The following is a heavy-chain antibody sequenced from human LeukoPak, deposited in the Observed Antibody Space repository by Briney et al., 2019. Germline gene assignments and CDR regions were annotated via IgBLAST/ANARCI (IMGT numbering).Heavy chain of an antibody. CDR2: INHSGST. Sequence: SETLSLTCAVSGGSFSGYYWNWIRQTPGKGLEWIGEINHSGSTNYNPSLKSRVTISVDTSKNQFSLKLSSVTAADTAVYYCARGEWSYYYYYMDVWGKGTTVTVSS. CDR1: GGSFSGYY. D-gene: IGHD3-3*01. J-gene: IGHJ6*03. V-gene: IGHV4-34*01. CDR3: ARGEWSYYYYYMDV.